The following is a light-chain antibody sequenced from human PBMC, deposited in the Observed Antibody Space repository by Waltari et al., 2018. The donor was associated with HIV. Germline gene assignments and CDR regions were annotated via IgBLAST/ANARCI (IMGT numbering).Light chain of an antibody. CDR3: SSYTTTSTLYV. Sequence: QSTLTQPASVSGSPGQSVTISCTGISSDIDVYKYFSWYQQHPGKAPKLLIYDVSNRPSGVSHRFSSSKSANTASLTISGLQAEDEADYYCSSYTTTSTLYVFGTGTKVTV. J-gene: IGLJ1*01. CDR2: DVS. V-gene: IGLV2-14*03. CDR1: SSDIDVYKY.